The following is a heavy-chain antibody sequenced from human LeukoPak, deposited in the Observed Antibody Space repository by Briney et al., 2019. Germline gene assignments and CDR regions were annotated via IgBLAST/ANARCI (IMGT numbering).Heavy chain of an antibody. J-gene: IGHJ4*02. D-gene: IGHD1-14*01. CDR2: LYSDGNT. CDR3: ARGVEPLAANTLAY. Sequence: PGGSLRLSCAASGFTAITNDMTWVRQAPGKGLEWVSVLYSDGNTKYADSVQGRFTISRGNSKNTLYLEMNSLSPDDTAVYYCARGVEPLAANTLAYWGQGTLVTVSS. CDR1: GFTAITND. V-gene: IGHV3-53*01.